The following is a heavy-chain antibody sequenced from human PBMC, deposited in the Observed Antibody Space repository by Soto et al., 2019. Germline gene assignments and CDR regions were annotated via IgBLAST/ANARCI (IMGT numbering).Heavy chain of an antibody. CDR1: GFTFSSYS. J-gene: IGHJ4*02. CDR3: ARETYPNRAFYY. CDR2: ISSSSSTI. V-gene: IGHV3-48*02. Sequence: EVQLVESGGGLVQPGGSLRLSCAASGFTFSSYSMNWVRQAPGKGLEWVSYISSSSSTIYYADSVKGRFTISRDNAKNLLYLQMSSLRDEDTAVYYGARETYPNRAFYYWGLGTLVTVSS. D-gene: IGHD1-26*01.